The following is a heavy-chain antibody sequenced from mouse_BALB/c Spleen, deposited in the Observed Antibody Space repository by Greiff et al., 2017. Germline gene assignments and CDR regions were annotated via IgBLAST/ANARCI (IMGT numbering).Heavy chain of an antibody. D-gene: IGHD1-1*01. Sequence: VQLQQPGAELVKPGASVKLSCKASGYTFTSYWMHWVKLRPGQGFEWIGRIDPANGNTKYDPKFQGQATITADTSSNTDYLQLSSLTSEDTAVYYCARSGGTTVVRHYAMDYWGQGTSVTVSS. CDR3: ARSGGTTVVRHYAMDY. CDR1: GYTFTSYW. CDR2: IDPANGNT. J-gene: IGHJ4*01. V-gene: IGHV14-3*02.